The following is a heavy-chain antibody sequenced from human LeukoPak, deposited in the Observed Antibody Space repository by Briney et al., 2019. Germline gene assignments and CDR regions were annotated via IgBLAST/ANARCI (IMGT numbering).Heavy chain of an antibody. J-gene: IGHJ4*02. D-gene: IGHD3-9*01. CDR1: GGSFSDYY. CDR3: ARRAVKSYDILTGYYFDY. V-gene: IGHV4-34*01. Sequence: SETLSLTCSVYGGSFSDYYWSWIRQPPGKGLEWIGEINHSGSTNYNPSLKSRVTISVDTSKNQFSLKLSSVTAADTAVYYCARRAVKSYDILTGYYFDYWGQGTLVTVSS. CDR2: INHSGST.